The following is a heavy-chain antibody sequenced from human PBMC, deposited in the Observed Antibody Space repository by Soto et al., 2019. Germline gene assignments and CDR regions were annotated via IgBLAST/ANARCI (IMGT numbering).Heavy chain of an antibody. CDR2: VYHSWST. J-gene: IGHJ5*02. V-gene: IGHV4-59*01. CDR3: ARFGTSPNGNWFDP. CDR1: VGSISSDY. Sequence: SGTLSLTCTVSVGSISSDYWNWIRQPPGKGLEWIGYVYHSWSTKYNPSLKSRVTISVDTSKNQLSLKLSSVTAADTAVYYCARFGTSPNGNWFDPWGQGTLVTVSS. D-gene: IGHD3-10*01.